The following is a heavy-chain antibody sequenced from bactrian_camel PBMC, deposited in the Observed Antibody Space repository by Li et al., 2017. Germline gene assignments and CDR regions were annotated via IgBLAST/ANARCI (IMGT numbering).Heavy chain of an antibody. CDR3: AEGRGSRGEHCYSLNY. D-gene: IGHD6*01. CDR2: DKGDGSI. V-gene: IGHV3S53*01. J-gene: IGHJ4*01. CDR1: GYILPTCG. Sequence: QVQLVESGGGSVQAGGSLKLTCSASGYILPTCGMGWYRQAPGKERELVAMDKGDGSITYADSVKGRFTLSRDSAKDTVNLQMDNLMTDDTATYYCAEGRGSRGEHCYSLNYWGQGTQVTVS.